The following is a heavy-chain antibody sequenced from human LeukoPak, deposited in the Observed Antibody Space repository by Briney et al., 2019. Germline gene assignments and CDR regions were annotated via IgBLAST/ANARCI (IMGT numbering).Heavy chain of an antibody. J-gene: IGHJ6*03. V-gene: IGHV1-2*02. CDR2: INPNSGGT. CDR1: GYTFTGYY. CDR3: ARLGGYSGYDFYYYYMDV. D-gene: IGHD5-12*01. Sequence: ASVTVSCKASGYTFTGYYMHWVRQAPGQGLEWMGWINPNSGGTNYAQKFQGRVTMTRDTSISTAYMELSRLRSDDTAVYYCARLGGYSGYDFYYYYMDVWGKGTTVTVSS.